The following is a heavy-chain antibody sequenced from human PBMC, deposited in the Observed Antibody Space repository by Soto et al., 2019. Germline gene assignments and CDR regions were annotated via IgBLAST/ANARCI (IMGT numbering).Heavy chain of an antibody. Sequence: QVQLVQSGAEVKKPGSSVKVSCKASGGTFSSYAISWVRQAPGQGLEWMGGIIPIFGTANYAQKFQGRVTITADESTSTAYMELSRLRSEDTAVYYCARATTNYYDSSGYDYFDYWGQGTLVTVSS. CDR1: GGTFSSYA. D-gene: IGHD3-22*01. CDR3: ARATTNYYDSSGYDYFDY. V-gene: IGHV1-69*01. J-gene: IGHJ4*02. CDR2: IIPIFGTA.